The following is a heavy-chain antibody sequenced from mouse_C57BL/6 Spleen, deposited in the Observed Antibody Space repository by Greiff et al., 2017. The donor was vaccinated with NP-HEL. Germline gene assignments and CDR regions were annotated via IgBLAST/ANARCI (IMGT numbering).Heavy chain of an antibody. V-gene: IGHV3-6*01. CDR3: AREGDDYDYYAMDY. CDR1: GYSITSGYY. J-gene: IGHJ4*01. Sequence: DVQLQESGPGLVKPSQSLSLTCSVTGYSITSGYYWNWIRQFPGNKLEWMGYISYDGSNNYNPSLKNRISITRDTSKNQFFLKLNSVTTEDTATYYCAREGDDYDYYAMDYWGQGTSVTVSS. CDR2: ISYDGSN. D-gene: IGHD2-4*01.